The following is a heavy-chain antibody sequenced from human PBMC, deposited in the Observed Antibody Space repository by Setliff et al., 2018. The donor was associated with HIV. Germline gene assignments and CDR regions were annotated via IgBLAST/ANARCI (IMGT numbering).Heavy chain of an antibody. J-gene: IGHJ6*03. D-gene: IGHD3-3*01. V-gene: IGHV4-59*11. CDR2: IYYSGST. Sequence: LSLTCTVSGGSISSHYWSWIRQPPGKGLEWIGYIYYSGSTNYNPSLKSRVTISVDTSKNQFSLKLSSVTAADTAVYYCARGPRSLEWSYMDVWGKGTTVTVSS. CDR3: ARGPRSLEWSYMDV. CDR1: GGSISSHY.